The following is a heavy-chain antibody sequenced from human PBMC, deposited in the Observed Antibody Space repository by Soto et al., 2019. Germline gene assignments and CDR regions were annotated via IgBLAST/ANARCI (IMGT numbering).Heavy chain of an antibody. CDR3: ARGSGVVIPAGTPDAFDV. CDR1: GYTFNKYG. Sequence: QAQLVQSGGEVKRPGASVKVSCKASGYTFNKYGFNWVRQAPGQGLEWMGRISAFNDYTNLAQKFQGRVTLTTDASTNTAYMELQILRSDDTAMYYCARGSGVVIPAGTPDAFDVWGQGTKVTVSS. V-gene: IGHV1-18*01. D-gene: IGHD6-13*01. CDR2: ISAFNDYT. J-gene: IGHJ3*01.